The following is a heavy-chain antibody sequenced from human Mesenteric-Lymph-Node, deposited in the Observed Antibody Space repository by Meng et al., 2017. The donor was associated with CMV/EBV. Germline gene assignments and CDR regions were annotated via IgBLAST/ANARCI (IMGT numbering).Heavy chain of an antibody. J-gene: IGHJ4*02. V-gene: IGHV2-5*02. CDR1: GISLSTNGVG. Sequence: TFSGISLSTNGVGVGWIRQSPGKALEWLALIYWDNDKRYSPSLQSRLTITKDTSKSQVVLTVTNMDPVDTATYYCVHPNSGNFYYFDSWGQGTLVTVSS. D-gene: IGHD5-12*01. CDR3: VHPNSGNFYYFDS. CDR2: IYWDNDK.